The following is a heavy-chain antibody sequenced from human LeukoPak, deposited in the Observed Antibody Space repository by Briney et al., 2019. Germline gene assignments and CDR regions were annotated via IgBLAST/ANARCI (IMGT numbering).Heavy chain of an antibody. CDR3: ATSPIPSPGGIQLWLRFDY. J-gene: IGHJ4*02. V-gene: IGHV1-69*13. CDR1: GATFTSYA. Sequence: ASVKVSCKASGATFTSYAISWVRQAPGQGLEWMGGTIPIFGTADYAQKFQGRVTITADESTSTAYMELSSLRSEDTAVYYCATSPIPSPGGIQLWLRFDYWGQGTLVTVSS. CDR2: TIPIFGTA. D-gene: IGHD5-18*01.